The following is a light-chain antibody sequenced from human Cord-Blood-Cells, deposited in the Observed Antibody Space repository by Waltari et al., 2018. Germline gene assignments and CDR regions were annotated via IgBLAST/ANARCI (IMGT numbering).Light chain of an antibody. CDR2: DVS. J-gene: IGLJ1*01. V-gene: IGLV2-14*01. CDR3: SSYTSSSTYV. Sequence: QSALHQPASVSGSPGQSITISCTGTTSYVGGYNYVSWYQQHPGKAPKLMIDDVSNRPSGVSNRFSGSKSGNTASLTISGLQAEDEADYYCSSYTSSSTYVFGTGTKVTVL. CDR1: TSYVGGYNY.